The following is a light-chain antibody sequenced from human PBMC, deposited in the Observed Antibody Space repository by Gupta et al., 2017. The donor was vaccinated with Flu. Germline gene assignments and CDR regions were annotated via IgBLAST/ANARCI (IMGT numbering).Light chain of an antibody. CDR2: GAT. V-gene: IGKV3-20*01. CDR1: QTISSNY. J-gene: IGKJ4*01. Sequence: ELVLTQSPVTLSLSPGERVTLSCRASQTISSNYLAWYQQKPGQAPRLLIYGATSRATAIPDRFSGSGSGADFTLTISRLEPEDFAVYYFHDYGNTLFGGGTKVEIK. CDR3: HDYGNTL.